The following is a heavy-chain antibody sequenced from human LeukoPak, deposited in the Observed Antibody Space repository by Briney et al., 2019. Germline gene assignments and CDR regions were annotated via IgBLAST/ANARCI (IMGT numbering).Heavy chain of an antibody. CDR1: GGSFSGYY. D-gene: IGHD3-10*01. J-gene: IGHJ4*02. CDR2: INHSGST. V-gene: IGHV4-34*01. CDR3: ARGITMVRGVIIWQGAFSRRRGDYFDY. Sequence: PSETLSLTCAVYGGSFSGYYWSWIRQPPGKGLEWIGEINHSGSTNYNPSLKSRVTISVDTSKNQFSLKLSSVTAADTAVYYCARGITMVRGVIIWQGAFSRRRGDYFDYWGQGTLVTVSS.